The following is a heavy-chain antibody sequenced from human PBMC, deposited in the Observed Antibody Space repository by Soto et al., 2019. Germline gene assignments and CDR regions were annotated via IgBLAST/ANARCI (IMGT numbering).Heavy chain of an antibody. D-gene: IGHD3-10*01. J-gene: IGHJ3*02. CDR2: FYWGDDR. CDR1: GFSISTSGVA. V-gene: IGHV2-5*02. CDR3: TNMRSYYGSGRHAFDI. Sequence: QITLKESGPTLVKPTQTLTLTCTFSGFSISTSGVAVGWIRQPPGKALEWLALFYWGDDRRYRSFLKSRLTITKDTSNNQVVLTMTNMNPEDTATYYCTNMRSYYGSGRHAFDIWGQGTMVTVSS.